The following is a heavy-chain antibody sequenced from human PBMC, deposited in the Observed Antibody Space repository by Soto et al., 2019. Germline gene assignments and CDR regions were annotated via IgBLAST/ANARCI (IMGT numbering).Heavy chain of an antibody. Sequence: GGSLRLSCAASGFTFSSYSMNWVRQAPGKGLEWVSYISSSSSTIYYADSVKGRFTISRDNAKNSLYLQMNSLRDEDTAVYYCARGLGYSYGYPGFDYWGQGTLVTVSS. CDR1: GFTFSSYS. CDR2: ISSSSSTI. D-gene: IGHD5-18*01. J-gene: IGHJ4*02. CDR3: ARGLGYSYGYPGFDY. V-gene: IGHV3-48*02.